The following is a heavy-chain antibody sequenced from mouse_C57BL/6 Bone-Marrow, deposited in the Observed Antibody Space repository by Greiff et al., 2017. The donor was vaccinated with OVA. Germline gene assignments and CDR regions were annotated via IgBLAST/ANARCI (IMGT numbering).Heavy chain of an antibody. CDR1: GDVMTGVC. J-gene: IGHJ4*01. V-gene: IGHV3-8*01. D-gene: IGHD2-14*01. Sequence: EVKLMESGPGLAKPSQTLSLTCSVSGDVMTGVCWNWIAKCPLNKLDYTGYTSYSGSTYYNPSLKSRISITRDTSKNQYYLQLNSVTTEDTATYYCARSGYPYAMDYWGQGTSVTVSS. CDR3: ARSGYPYAMDY. CDR2: TSYSGST.